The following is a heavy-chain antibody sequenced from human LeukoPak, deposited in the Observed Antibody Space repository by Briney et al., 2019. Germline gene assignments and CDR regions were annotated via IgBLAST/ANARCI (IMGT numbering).Heavy chain of an antibody. CDR1: GFTFSSYE. J-gene: IGHJ4*02. CDR3: ARVHGGYPFDY. Sequence: PGGSLRLSCAASGFTFSSYEMNWVRQAPGKGLEWVSYISSSGSTIYYADSVKGRFTISRDNAKNSLYLQMISLRAEDTAAYYCARVHGGYPFDYWGQGTLVTVSS. D-gene: IGHD2-15*01. CDR2: ISSSGSTI. V-gene: IGHV3-48*03.